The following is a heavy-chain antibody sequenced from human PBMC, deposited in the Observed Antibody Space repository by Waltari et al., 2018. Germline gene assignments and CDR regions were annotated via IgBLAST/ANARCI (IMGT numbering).Heavy chain of an antibody. CDR3: ARDGYIVAY. J-gene: IGHJ4*02. D-gene: IGHD2-15*01. V-gene: IGHV3-7*01. Sequence: EVQLVESGGGLVQPGGSLRLSCAACGFTFSSYWMSWARQAPGKGREWVANIKQDGSEKYYVDSVKGRFTISRDNAKNSLYLQMNSLRAEDTAVYYCARDGYIVAYWGQGTLVTVSS. CDR1: GFTFSSYW. CDR2: IKQDGSEK.